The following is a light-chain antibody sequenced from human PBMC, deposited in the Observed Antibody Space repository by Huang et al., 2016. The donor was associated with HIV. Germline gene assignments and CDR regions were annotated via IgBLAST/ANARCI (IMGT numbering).Light chain of an antibody. CDR1: QSISSSY. CDR3: QQYVNSPGYT. CDR2: GAS. V-gene: IGKV3-20*01. Sequence: EIVLTQSPGTLSLSPGERATLSCRTSQSISSSYLAWYQQKPGQAPRLLIYGASRRASCIQDRFSGSGSGTDFTLTISRLEPEDFAVYYCQQYVNSPGYTFGQGTKLEIK. J-gene: IGKJ2*01.